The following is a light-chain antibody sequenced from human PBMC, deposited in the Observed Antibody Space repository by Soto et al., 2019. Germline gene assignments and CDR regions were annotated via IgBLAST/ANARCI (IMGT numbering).Light chain of an antibody. Sequence: DIQMTQSPSTLSASVGDRVTITCRASQNIGSWLAWYQQKSGKAPNLLIFKASNLEGGVPSRFSGSGSATEFTLTISSLQPDDFATYYCQQFNTNSFTFGPGTTVEIK. J-gene: IGKJ3*01. V-gene: IGKV1-5*03. CDR3: QQFNTNSFT. CDR2: KAS. CDR1: QNIGSW.